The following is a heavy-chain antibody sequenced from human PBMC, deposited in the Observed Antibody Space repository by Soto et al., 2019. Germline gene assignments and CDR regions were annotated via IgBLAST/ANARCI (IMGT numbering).Heavy chain of an antibody. D-gene: IGHD1-26*01. CDR3: TRHTYSGSFRGVWFDP. CDR2: IRSKANSYAT. CDR1: GFTFSGSA. Sequence: GSLRLSCAASGFTFSGSAMHWVRQASGKGLEWVGRIRSKANSYATAYAASVKGRFTISRDDSKNTAYLQMNSLKTEDTAVYYCTRHTYSGSFRGVWFDPWGQGTLDTVSS. V-gene: IGHV3-73*01. J-gene: IGHJ5*02.